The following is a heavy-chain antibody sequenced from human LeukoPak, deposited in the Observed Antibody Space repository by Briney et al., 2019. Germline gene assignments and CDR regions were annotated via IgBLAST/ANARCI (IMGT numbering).Heavy chain of an antibody. D-gene: IGHD2-8*01. Sequence: PSETLSLTCAVYGGSFSGYYWSWIRQPPGKGLEWIGEINHSGSTNYNPSLKSRVTISVDTSKNQFSLKLSSVTAADTAVYYCAREDAEQMVNSFDIWGQGTMVTVSS. J-gene: IGHJ3*02. CDR1: GGSFSGYY. V-gene: IGHV4-34*01. CDR2: INHSGST. CDR3: AREDAEQMVNSFDI.